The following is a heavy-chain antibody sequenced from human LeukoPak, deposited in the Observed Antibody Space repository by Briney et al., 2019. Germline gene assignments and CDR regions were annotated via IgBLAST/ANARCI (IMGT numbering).Heavy chain of an antibody. Sequence: SETLSLTCTVSGDSISSYYWSWIRQPPGKGLEWIGYIYYSGSTNYNPSLKSRVTISVDTSKNQFSLKLSSVTAADTAVYYCAGRGYSFPIGVWGQGTTVTVSS. CDR1: GDSISSYY. CDR3: AGRGYSFPIGV. V-gene: IGHV4-59*08. J-gene: IGHJ6*02. CDR2: IYYSGST. D-gene: IGHD5-18*01.